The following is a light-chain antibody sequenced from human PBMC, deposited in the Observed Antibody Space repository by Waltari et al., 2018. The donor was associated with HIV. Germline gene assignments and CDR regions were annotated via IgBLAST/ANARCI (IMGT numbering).Light chain of an antibody. V-gene: IGKV3-15*01. CDR1: PGVSSS. Sequence: EIVMTQSPATLSVSPGERATLSCRASPGVSSSLAWYQQKPGQAPRLLIHGASTRAAGIPARFSGSGSGTEFTITISSLQSEDFAVYYCQQYYDWPLAFGGGTKVEIK. J-gene: IGKJ4*01. CDR3: QQYYDWPLA. CDR2: GAS.